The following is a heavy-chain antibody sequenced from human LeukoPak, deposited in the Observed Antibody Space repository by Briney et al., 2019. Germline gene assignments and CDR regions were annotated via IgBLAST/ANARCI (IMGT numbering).Heavy chain of an antibody. D-gene: IGHD3-22*01. CDR3: ATLNYYDSSGVALDFDY. J-gene: IGHJ4*02. Sequence: GESLKIPCKGSGYSFTSYWIGWVRQMPGKGLEWMRIIYPGDSDTRYSPSFQGQVTISADKSISTAYLQWSSLKASDTAMYYCATLNYYDSSGVALDFDYWGEGTLVTVSS. V-gene: IGHV5-51*01. CDR1: GYSFTSYW. CDR2: IYPGDSDT.